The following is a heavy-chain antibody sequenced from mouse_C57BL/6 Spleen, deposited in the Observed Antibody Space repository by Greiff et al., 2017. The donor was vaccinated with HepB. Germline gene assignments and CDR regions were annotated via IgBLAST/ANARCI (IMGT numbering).Heavy chain of an antibody. CDR3: ARSGMAARGWYFDV. J-gene: IGHJ1*03. Sequence: QVQLQQPGTELVKPGASVKLSCKASGYTFTSYWMHWVKQRPGQGLEWIGNINPRNGGTNYNEKFKSKSTLTVDKSSSTAYMQLSSLTSEDAAVYYCARSGMAARGWYFDVWGTGTTVTVSS. V-gene: IGHV1-53*01. D-gene: IGHD3-1*01. CDR2: INPRNGGT. CDR1: GYTFTSYW.